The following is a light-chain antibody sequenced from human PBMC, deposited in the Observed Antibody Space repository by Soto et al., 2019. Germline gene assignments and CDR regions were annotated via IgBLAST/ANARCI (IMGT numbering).Light chain of an antibody. CDR1: QSISSW. CDR2: KAS. V-gene: IGKV1-5*03. Sequence: ILMTQSPYPLAASIRDRVTITCRASQSISSWLAWYQQKPGKAPKLLIYKASSLESGVPSRFSGSGSGTEFTLTISSLQPDDFATYYCQQYNSYWTFGQGTKV. J-gene: IGKJ1*01. CDR3: QQYNSYWT.